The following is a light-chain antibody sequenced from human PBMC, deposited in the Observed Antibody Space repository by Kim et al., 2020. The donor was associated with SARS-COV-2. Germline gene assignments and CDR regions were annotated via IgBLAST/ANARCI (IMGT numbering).Light chain of an antibody. V-gene: IGLV2-11*01. Sequence: SVTISCTGTSSDVGGYNYVSWYQQHPGKAPKLMIYDVSKRPSGVPDRFSGSKSGNTASLTISVLQAEDEADYYCCSYAGSYTFHYVFGTGTKVTVL. CDR1: SSDVGGYNY. J-gene: IGLJ1*01. CDR3: CSYAGSYTFHYV. CDR2: DVS.